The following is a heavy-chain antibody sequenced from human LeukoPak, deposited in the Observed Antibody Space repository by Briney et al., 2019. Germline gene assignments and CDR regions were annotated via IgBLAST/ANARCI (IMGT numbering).Heavy chain of an antibody. CDR1: GFTFSSYS. D-gene: IGHD3-22*01. CDR2: ISSSSSYI. Sequence: GGSLRLSCAASGFTFSSYSMNWVRQAPGKGLEWVSSISSSSSYIYYADSVKGRFTISRDNAKNSLYLQMNSLRAEDTAVYYCARGLMGGYPYFENWGQGTLVTVSS. J-gene: IGHJ4*02. V-gene: IGHV3-21*01. CDR3: ARGLMGGYPYFEN.